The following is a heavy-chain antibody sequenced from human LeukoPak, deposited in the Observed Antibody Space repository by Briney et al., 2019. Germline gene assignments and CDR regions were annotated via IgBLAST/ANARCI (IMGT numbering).Heavy chain of an antibody. D-gene: IGHD1-26*01. J-gene: IGHJ4*02. CDR3: AKPDSGSYPSFDY. V-gene: IGHV3-30*18. CDR1: GVTFSSYG. CDR2: ISYDGSNK. Sequence: GGSLRLSCAASGVTFSSYGMHWVRPAPGKGVGWVAVISYDGSNKYYADSVKGRFTISRDNSKNTLYLQMNSLRAEDTAVYYCAKPDSGSYPSFDYWGQGTLVTVSS.